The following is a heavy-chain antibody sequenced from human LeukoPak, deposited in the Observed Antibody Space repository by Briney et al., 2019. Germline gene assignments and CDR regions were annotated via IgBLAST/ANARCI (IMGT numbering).Heavy chain of an antibody. Sequence: SQTLSLTCTVSGGSISSGSYYGSWLRQPAGKGLEWIGRIYTSGSTNYNPSLKSRVTISVDTSKNQFSLKLSSVTAADTAVYYCARATGGMVKGKKGGNWFDPWGQGTLVTVSS. CDR2: IYTSGST. CDR1: GGSISSGSYY. CDR3: ARATGGMVKGKKGGNWFDP. J-gene: IGHJ5*02. V-gene: IGHV4-61*02. D-gene: IGHD5-18*01.